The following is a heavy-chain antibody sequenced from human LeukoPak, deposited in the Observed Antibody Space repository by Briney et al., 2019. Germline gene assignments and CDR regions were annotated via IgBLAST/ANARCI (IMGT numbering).Heavy chain of an antibody. D-gene: IGHD3-16*02. CDR3: TREGVYSPDPTSYHRLPFDI. CDR2: IIPTLNVA. Sequence: ASVKVSCKASGDNFSSYVLTWVRQAPGQGLEWMGRIIPTLNVANFAQKFRGRVSITADKSTNTAHLELSNLRSEDTPVYYCTREGVYSPDPTSYHRLPFDIWGKGTLVIVSS. V-gene: IGHV1-69*04. J-gene: IGHJ3*02. CDR1: GDNFSSYV.